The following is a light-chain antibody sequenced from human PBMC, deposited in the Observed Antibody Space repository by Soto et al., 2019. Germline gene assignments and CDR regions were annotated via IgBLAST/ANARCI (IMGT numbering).Light chain of an antibody. J-gene: IGLJ1*01. V-gene: IGLV2-14*04. CDR1: SSDVGAYNY. Sequence: SCTGTSSDVGAYNYDSWYQQYPGEAPKVIIYDVSHRPAGVSNRFSGSKSGNTASLTISGLQTQDEADYYCSSYTSATTYVFGTG. CDR2: DVS. CDR3: SSYTSATTYV.